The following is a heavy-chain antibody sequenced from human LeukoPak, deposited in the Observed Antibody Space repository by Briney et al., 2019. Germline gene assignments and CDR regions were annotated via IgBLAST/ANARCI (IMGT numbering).Heavy chain of an antibody. D-gene: IGHD2-15*01. CDR1: GYTFTSYY. CDR2: INPSGGST. CDR3: ARDQVAVTPDDWYFDL. Sequence: ASVKVSCEAFGYTFTSYYMHWVRQAPGQGLEWMGIINPSGGSTSYAQKFQGRVTMTRDTSTSTVYMELSSLRSEDTAVYYCARDQVAVTPDDWYFDLWGRGTLVTVSS. V-gene: IGHV1-46*01. J-gene: IGHJ2*01.